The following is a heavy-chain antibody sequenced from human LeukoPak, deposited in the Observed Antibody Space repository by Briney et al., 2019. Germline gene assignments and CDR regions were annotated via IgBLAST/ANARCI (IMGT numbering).Heavy chain of an antibody. D-gene: IGHD3-16*01. CDR3: ARGSPPGD. CDR2: ISSSSGIT. Sequence: GGSPRLSCAASGFTFSDYYMTWIRRAPGPGLEWVSYISSSSGITKYADAVRGRFTISRDNAKNSLYLQMNTLRVDDTAVYYCARGSPPGDWGQGTLVTVSS. J-gene: IGHJ4*02. CDR1: GFTFSDYY. V-gene: IGHV3-11*05.